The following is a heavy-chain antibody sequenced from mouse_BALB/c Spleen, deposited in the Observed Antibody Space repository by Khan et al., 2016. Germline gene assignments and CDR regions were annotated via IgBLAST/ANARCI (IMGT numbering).Heavy chain of an antibody. D-gene: IGHD2-13*01. CDR1: GFTFTAYY. CDR2: IRNKANGYTT. Sequence: EVELVESGGGLVQPGGSLRLSCATSGFTFTAYYISWVRQPPGKALEWLGFIRNKANGYTTEYSASVKGQFTISRDNSQNILYLQMNTLRAEHSATYYCARDMVTGVYWYFDVWGAGTTITSCS. CDR3: ARDMVTGVYWYFDV. V-gene: IGHV7-3*02. J-gene: IGHJ1*01.